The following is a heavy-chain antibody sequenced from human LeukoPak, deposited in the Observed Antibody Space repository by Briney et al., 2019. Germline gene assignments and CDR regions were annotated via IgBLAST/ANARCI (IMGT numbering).Heavy chain of an antibody. CDR3: AREQYYYYMDV. D-gene: IGHD2/OR15-2a*01. Sequence: QAGGSLRLSCATSGFTFSSYSMNWVRQAPGKGLEWVSYISSSSSTIYYADSVKGRFTISRDNAKNSLYLQMNSLRAEDTAVYYCAREQYYYYMDVWGKGTTVTVSS. CDR1: GFTFSSYS. V-gene: IGHV3-48*01. J-gene: IGHJ6*03. CDR2: ISSSSSTI.